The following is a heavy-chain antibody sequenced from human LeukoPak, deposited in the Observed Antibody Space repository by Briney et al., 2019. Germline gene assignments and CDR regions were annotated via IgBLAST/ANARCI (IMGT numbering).Heavy chain of an antibody. V-gene: IGHV3-20*04. D-gene: IGHD4-17*01. CDR2: INWNGGST. Sequence: GGSLRLSCAASGFTFSSYEMNWVRQAPGKGLEWVSGINWNGGSTGYADSVKGRFTISRDNSKNTLYVQMNSLRGEDTAVYYCAKDLVPYDSGDYHPYWGQGTLVTVSS. CDR3: AKDLVPYDSGDYHPY. CDR1: GFTFSSYE. J-gene: IGHJ4*02.